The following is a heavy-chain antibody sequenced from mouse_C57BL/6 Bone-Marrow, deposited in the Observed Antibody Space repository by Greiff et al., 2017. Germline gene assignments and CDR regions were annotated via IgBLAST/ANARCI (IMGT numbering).Heavy chain of an antibody. CDR2: IRNKANNHAT. J-gene: IGHJ3*01. Sequence: EVKVVESGGGLVQPGGSMKLSCAASGFTFSDAWMDWVRQSPEKGLEWVAEIRNKANNHATYYAESVKGRFTISRDDSKSSVYLQMNSLRAEDTGIYYCTRPAQATGAYWGQGTLVTVSA. CDR1: GFTFSDAW. CDR3: TRPAQATGAY. D-gene: IGHD3-2*02. V-gene: IGHV6-6*01.